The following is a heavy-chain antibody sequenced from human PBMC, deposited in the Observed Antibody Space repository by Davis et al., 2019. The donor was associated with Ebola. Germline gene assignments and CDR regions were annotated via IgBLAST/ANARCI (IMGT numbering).Heavy chain of an antibody. J-gene: IGHJ6*02. D-gene: IGHD6-6*01. CDR2: IYPGDSDT. CDR1: AYSFTTYW. Sequence: GESLKISCKGSAYSFTTYWIAWVRQMPGQGLEWMGIIYPGDSDTRYIPSFQGQVTISADKSINTAYLQWSSLKASDTAIYYCARRAEQLVGALDVWGQGTTVIVS. V-gene: IGHV5-51*01. CDR3: ARRAEQLVGALDV.